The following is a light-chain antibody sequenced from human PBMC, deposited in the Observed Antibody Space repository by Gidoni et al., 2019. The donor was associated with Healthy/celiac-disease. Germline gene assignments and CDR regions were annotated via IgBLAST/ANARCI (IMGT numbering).Light chain of an antibody. CDR1: QSVSSN. CDR2: GAS. V-gene: IGKV3-15*01. J-gene: IGKJ3*01. Sequence: EIVMTQSPATLSVSPGESATLSCRASQSVSSNLAWYQQRPGQSPRLLIYGASTRATGIPAGFSGSGSGTEFTLTISSLQSEDFAVYCCQRYNNWPPFTFGPGTKVDIK. CDR3: QRYNNWPPFT.